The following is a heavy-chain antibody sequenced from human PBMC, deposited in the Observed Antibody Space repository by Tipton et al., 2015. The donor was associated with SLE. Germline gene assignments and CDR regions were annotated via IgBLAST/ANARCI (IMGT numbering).Heavy chain of an antibody. CDR3: VRPGSGWSFDY. D-gene: IGHD6-19*01. V-gene: IGHV4-38-2*01. Sequence: TLSLTCSVSSYSIYNGFYWGWIRQSPGKGLEWIGGIYYSGSTYYNPSLKSRDTISVDTSKNQFSLRLSSVTAADTAVFYCVRPGSGWSFDYWGQGTQVTVSS. CDR2: IYYSGST. J-gene: IGHJ4*02. CDR1: SYSIYNGFY.